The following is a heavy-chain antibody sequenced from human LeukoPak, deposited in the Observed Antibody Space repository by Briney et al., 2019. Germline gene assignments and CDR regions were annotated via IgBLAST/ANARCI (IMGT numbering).Heavy chain of an antibody. CDR1: GFTITAYA. D-gene: IGHD4-17*01. V-gene: IGHV3-23*01. J-gene: IGHJ3*02. Sequence: GGSLRLSCAASGFTITAYAMSWVRQSPGKGLEWVSGIGITSENIHYADPVKGRFTISRDNSKNTVYLEMSSLRAEDAAVYYCAKDPNGDYVGAFDTWGQGTMVIVSS. CDR3: AKDPNGDYVGAFDT. CDR2: IGITSENI.